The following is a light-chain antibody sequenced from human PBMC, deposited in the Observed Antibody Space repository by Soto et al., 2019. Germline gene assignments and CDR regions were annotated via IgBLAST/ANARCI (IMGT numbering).Light chain of an antibody. CDR1: SSNIGNNA. CDR3: GTWDRSLSAVV. V-gene: IGLV1-36*01. J-gene: IGLJ2*01. CDR2: YDD. Sequence: QSVLTQPPSVSEAPRQRVTISCSGSSSNIGNNAVNWYQQLPGKAPKLLIYYDDLLPSGVSDRFSGSKSGTSASLAISGLQTGDEADYYCGTWDRSLSAVVIGGGTKLTVL.